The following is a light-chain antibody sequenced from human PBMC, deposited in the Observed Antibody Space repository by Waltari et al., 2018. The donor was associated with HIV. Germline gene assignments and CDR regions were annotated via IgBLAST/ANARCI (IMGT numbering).Light chain of an antibody. CDR2: ESS. V-gene: IGKV3-20*01. CDR1: QSVASNY. Sequence: EVVLTQSPGTLSLSPGDRATLSCRASQSVASNYLPWYQQKPGQAPRLLIYESSTRATGFSNRFSGSGSGTDFTLTISSLEPEDFAVYYCQQYDTSPWTFGQGTRVEIK. J-gene: IGKJ1*01. CDR3: QQYDTSPWT.